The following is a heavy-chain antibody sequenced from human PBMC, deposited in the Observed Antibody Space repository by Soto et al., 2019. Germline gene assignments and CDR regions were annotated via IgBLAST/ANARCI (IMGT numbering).Heavy chain of an antibody. CDR3: AKDQASGQGSFDS. CDR1: GFTFSSYG. Sequence: VGSLRLSCAASGFTFSSYGMHWVRQAPGKGLEWVAVISYDGSNKYYADSVKGRFTISRDNSKNTLYLQMNSLRAEDTAVYYCAKDQASGQGSFDSWGQGTLVTVSS. CDR2: ISYDGSNK. V-gene: IGHV3-30*18. J-gene: IGHJ4*02.